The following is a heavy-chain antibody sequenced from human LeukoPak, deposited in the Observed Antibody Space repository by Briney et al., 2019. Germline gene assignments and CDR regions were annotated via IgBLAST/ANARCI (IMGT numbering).Heavy chain of an antibody. CDR2: ISGSGGST. Sequence: GGSLRLSCAASGFTVSSNYMSWVRQAPGKGLEWVSAISGSGGSTYYADSVKGRFTISRDNSKNTLYLQMNSLRAEDTAVYYCAKGGFGELLLPFDYWGQGTLVTVSS. J-gene: IGHJ4*02. CDR3: AKGGFGELLLPFDY. V-gene: IGHV3-23*01. CDR1: GFTVSSNY. D-gene: IGHD3-10*01.